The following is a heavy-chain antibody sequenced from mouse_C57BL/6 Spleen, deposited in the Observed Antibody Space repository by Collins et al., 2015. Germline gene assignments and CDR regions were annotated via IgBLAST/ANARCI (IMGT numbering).Heavy chain of an antibody. CDR1: GFSLTSYG. V-gene: IGHV2-6*03. CDR2: IWSDGST. Sequence: QVQLKESGPGLVAPSQSLSITCTVSGFSLTSYGVHWVRQPPGKGLEWLVVIWSDGSTTYNSALKSRLSISRDNSKSQVFLKMNSLQTDDTAMYYCARFGLPFYAMDYWGQGTSVTVSS. J-gene: IGHJ4*01. D-gene: IGHD2-10*01. CDR3: ARFGLPFYAMDY.